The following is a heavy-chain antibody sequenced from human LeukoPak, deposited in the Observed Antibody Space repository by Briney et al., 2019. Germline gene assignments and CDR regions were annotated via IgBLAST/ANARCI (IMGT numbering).Heavy chain of an antibody. D-gene: IGHD1-26*01. V-gene: IGHV1-2*02. Sequence: ASVKVSCKASGYTFTGYYLHWVRQAPGQGLEWMGCVNPNSGDTNYAQKFQGSVTMTRDTSISTVYVELSRLRSDDTAVYYCARASGSYWWFDSWGQGTLVTVSS. CDR1: GYTFTGYY. J-gene: IGHJ5*01. CDR2: VNPNSGDT. CDR3: ARASGSYWWFDS.